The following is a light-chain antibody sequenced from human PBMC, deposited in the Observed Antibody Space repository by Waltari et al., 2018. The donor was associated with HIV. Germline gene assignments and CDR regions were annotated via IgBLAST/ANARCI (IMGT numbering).Light chain of an antibody. CDR2: EVS. CDR3: SSYTGASTPWV. Sequence: QSALTQPASVSGSPGQSITISCTGTNSDVGRYNHFSWYQQPPGKAPKLMIYEVSNRPSGISNRFSGYKSGNTASLTISGLQAEDEADYYCSSYTGASTPWVFGGGTKLTVL. J-gene: IGLJ3*02. CDR1: NSDVGRYNH. V-gene: IGLV2-14*01.